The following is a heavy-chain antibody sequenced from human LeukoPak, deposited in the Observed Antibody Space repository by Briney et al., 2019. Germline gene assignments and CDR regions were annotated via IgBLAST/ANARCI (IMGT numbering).Heavy chain of an antibody. CDR2: INWNGGST. D-gene: IGHD3-22*01. V-gene: IGHV3-20*04. J-gene: IGHJ4*02. CDR3: ARNFGGGDRSGPFY. Sequence: GGSLRLSCAASGFTFNDYGMSWVRQAPGRGLEWVSGINWNGGSTAYADSVRGRFTISRDNAKNSLYLQMNSLRAEDTAFYYCARNFGGGDRSGPFYWGQETLVTVSS. CDR1: GFTFNDYG.